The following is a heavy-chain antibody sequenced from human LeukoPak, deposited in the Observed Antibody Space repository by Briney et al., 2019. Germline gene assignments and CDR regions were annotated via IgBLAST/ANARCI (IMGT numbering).Heavy chain of an antibody. V-gene: IGHV3-30*04. J-gene: IGHJ4*02. CDR1: GFTFSSYA. Sequence: GGSLRLSCAASGFTFSSYAMHWVRQAPGKGLEWVAVISYDGSNKYYADSVKGRFTIPRDNSKNTLYLQMNSLRAEDTAVYYCAKVPQARLVVAYRTKKYYFDYWGQGTLVTVSS. D-gene: IGHD3-22*01. CDR2: ISYDGSNK. CDR3: AKVPQARLVVAYRTKKYYFDY.